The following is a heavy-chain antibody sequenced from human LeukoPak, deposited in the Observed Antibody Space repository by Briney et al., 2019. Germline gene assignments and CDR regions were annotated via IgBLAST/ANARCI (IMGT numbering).Heavy chain of an antibody. Sequence: ASVKVSCRASGYTFAKYAIHWVRQAPGQRLEWMGWINGGNGDTRYSQKFQGGVTITRDTSASTAYMELSSLRSEDTAVYYCARDRYSSGWYDTEENWFDPWGQGTLVTVSS. CDR3: ARDRYSSGWYDTEENWFDP. CDR2: INGGNGDT. V-gene: IGHV1-3*01. D-gene: IGHD6-19*01. CDR1: GYTFAKYA. J-gene: IGHJ5*02.